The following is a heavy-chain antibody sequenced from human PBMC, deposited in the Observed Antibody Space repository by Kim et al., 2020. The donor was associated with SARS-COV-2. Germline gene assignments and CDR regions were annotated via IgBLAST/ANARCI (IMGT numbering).Heavy chain of an antibody. D-gene: IGHD3-22*01. Sequence: SLRSRVTISLDTSKNQFSLKRNSVTAADTAIYYCARLYDTTGYYPNWFDPWGQGTLVTVSS. J-gene: IGHJ5*02. CDR3: ARLYDTTGYYPNWFDP. V-gene: IGHV4-39*01.